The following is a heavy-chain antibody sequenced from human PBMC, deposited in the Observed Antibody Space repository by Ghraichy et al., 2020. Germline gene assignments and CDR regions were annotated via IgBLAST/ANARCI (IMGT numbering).Heavy chain of an antibody. V-gene: IGHV4-30-2*01. CDR1: GGSISSGGYS. CDR2: IYHSGST. CDR3: ARDQTGTGGVDY. D-gene: IGHD1-1*01. J-gene: IGHJ4*02. Sequence: SETLSLTCAVSGGSISSGGYSWSWIRQPPGKGLEWIGYIYHSGSTYYNPSLKSRVTISVDRSKNQFSLKLSSVTAADTAVYYCARDQTGTGGVDYWGQGTLVTVSS.